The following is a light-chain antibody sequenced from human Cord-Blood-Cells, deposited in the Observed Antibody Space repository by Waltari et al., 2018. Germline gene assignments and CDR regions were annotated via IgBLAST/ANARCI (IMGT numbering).Light chain of an antibody. J-gene: IGLJ3*02. CDR2: EVS. CDR3: CSYAGSSTSWV. V-gene: IGLV2-23*02. Sequence: QSALTQPASVSGSPGPSITISCTGTSSDVGCYNLVPWYQQHPGKAPKLMIYEVSKRPSGVSNRFSGSKSGNTASLTISGLQAEDEADYYCCSYAGSSTSWVFGGGTKLTVL. CDR1: SSDVGCYNL.